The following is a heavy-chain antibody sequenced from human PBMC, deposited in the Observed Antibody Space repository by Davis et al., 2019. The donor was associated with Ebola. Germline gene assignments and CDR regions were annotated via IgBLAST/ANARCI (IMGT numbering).Heavy chain of an antibody. CDR3: ARGVRLLQGFCYFDY. CDR1: GGSFSGYY. D-gene: IGHD5-24*01. V-gene: IGHV4-34*01. J-gene: IGHJ4*02. CDR2: ILHSGST. Sequence: SQTLSLTCAVYGGSFSGYYWSWIRQPPGKGLEWIGEILHSGSTNYNPSLQSRVTISVDTSKNHFSLKLSSVTAADTAVYYCARGVRLLQGFCYFDYWGQGTLVTVSS.